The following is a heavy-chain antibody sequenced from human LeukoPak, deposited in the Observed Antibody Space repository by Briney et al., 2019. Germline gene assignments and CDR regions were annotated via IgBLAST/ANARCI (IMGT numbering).Heavy chain of an antibody. J-gene: IGHJ3*02. V-gene: IGHV1-24*01. CDR2: FDPEDGET. D-gene: IGHD3-3*01. Sequence: ASGKVSCKVSGYTLTELSMHWVRQAPGKGLEWMGGFDPEDGETIYAQKFQGRVTMTEDTSTDTAYMELSSLRSEDTAVYYCATPYTIFGVVTPYDAFDIWGQGTMVTVSS. CDR3: ATPYTIFGVVTPYDAFDI. CDR1: GYTLTELS.